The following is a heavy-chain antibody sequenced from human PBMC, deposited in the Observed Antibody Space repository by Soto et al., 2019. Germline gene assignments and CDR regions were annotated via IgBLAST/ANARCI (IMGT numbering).Heavy chain of an antibody. J-gene: IGHJ4*02. CDR3: AKGGWYTSSSRSDC. CDR2: MSYDGRNQ. Sequence: QVQLVESGGGAVQPGTSLRLSCSASGLTLSGVEMHWVRQAPGKGLEWVAVMSYDGRNQYYADSVKGRFTVSRDSSKSTLYLQMNSLRTEDAAVYYCAKGGWYTSSSRSDCWGQGTLVTVSS. D-gene: IGHD6-6*01. CDR1: GLTLSGVE. V-gene: IGHV3-30*18.